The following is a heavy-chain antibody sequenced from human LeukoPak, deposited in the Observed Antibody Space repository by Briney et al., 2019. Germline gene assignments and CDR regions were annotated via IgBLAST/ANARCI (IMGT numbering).Heavy chain of an antibody. J-gene: IGHJ4*02. CDR2: ISGDGTRT. CDR3: AKWPEGAMDYFDY. Sequence: PGGSLRLSCVGSGFTFRSHAMSWVRQAPVKGLEWVSAISGDGTRTYYADSVKGRFTISRDNSKNTLYLEMSSLRVEDTAIYYCAKWPEGAMDYFDYWGQGTLVTVSS. D-gene: IGHD3-16*01. CDR1: GFTFRSHA. V-gene: IGHV3-23*01.